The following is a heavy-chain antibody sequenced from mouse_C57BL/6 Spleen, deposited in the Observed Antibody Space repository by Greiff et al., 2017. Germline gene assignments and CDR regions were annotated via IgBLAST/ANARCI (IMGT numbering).Heavy chain of an antibody. V-gene: IGHV1-55*01. Sequence: QVQLQQPGAELVKPGASVKMSCKASGYTFTSYWITWVKQRPGQGLEWIGDIYPGSGSTNYNEKFKSKATLTVNTSSRTAYMQLSSLTSENSAVYYCARSDYDPYAMDYWGQGTSVTVSS. J-gene: IGHJ4*01. CDR2: IYPGSGST. CDR1: GYTFTSYW. CDR3: ARSDYDPYAMDY. D-gene: IGHD2-4*01.